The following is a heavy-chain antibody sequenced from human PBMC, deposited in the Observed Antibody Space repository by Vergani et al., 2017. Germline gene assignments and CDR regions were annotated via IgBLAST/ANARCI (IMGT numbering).Heavy chain of an antibody. CDR2: IYHSGST. D-gene: IGHD3-9*01. Sequence: QVQLQESGPGLVKPSETLSLTCAVSGYSISSGYYWGWIRQPPGKGLEWIGSIYHSGSTYYNPSLKSRVTISVDTSKNQFSLKLSSVTAADTAVYYCARQGVYDILTGCVDYGGPGILVTVSS. CDR3: ARQGVYDILTGCVDY. CDR1: GYSISSGYY. V-gene: IGHV4-38-2*01. J-gene: IGHJ4*02.